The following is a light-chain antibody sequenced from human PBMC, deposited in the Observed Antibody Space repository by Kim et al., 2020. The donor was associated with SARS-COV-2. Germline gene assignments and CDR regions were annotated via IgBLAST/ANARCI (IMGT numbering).Light chain of an antibody. CDR2: GKD. J-gene: IGLJ3*02. V-gene: IGLV3-19*01. CDR3: GSRDRSANRLL. CDR1: SLRNYY. Sequence: SSELTQDPAVSVALGQTVRITCQGDSLRNYYASWYQQRPGQAPVLVSYGKDKRPSGIPDRFSGSSSGNTASLSITGAQAEDEADYYCGSRDRSANRLLFGGGTQLTVL.